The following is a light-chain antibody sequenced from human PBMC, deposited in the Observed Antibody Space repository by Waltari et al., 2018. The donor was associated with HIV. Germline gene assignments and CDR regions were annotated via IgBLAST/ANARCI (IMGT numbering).Light chain of an antibody. J-gene: IGKJ1*01. CDR2: WAS. V-gene: IGKV4-1*01. CDR1: PNVLYSPNNKNY. CDR3: QQYANTPWT. Sequence: DIVMTQSPDSLAVSLRERAHNNCQPRPNVLYSPNNKNYLAWFQQKPGQPPKLLIYWASIRESGVPDRFTGSGSGTDFTLTISSLQAEDVAVYYCQQYANTPWTFGRGTKVEIK.